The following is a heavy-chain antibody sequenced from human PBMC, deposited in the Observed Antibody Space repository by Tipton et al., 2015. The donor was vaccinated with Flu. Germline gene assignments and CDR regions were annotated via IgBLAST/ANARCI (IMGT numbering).Heavy chain of an antibody. J-gene: IGHJ4*02. V-gene: IGHV4-59*12. Sequence: TLSLTCSVSGGSIGSPYCWGWVRQPPGQGLEWIGYIYNSQYTKYNPSLKSRVTISVDTSKKQFSLQLRSVTAADTAVYYCARDPSLGMPDFVDYWGQGTLVTVSS. CDR2: IYNSQYT. CDR1: GGSIGSPYC. D-gene: IGHD2-2*01. CDR3: ARDPSLGMPDFVDY.